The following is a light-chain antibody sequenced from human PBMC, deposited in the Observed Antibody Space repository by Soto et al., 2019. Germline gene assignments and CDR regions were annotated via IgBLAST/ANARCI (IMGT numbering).Light chain of an antibody. CDR2: FGS. V-gene: IGKV1-12*01. CDR1: QSISKW. Sequence: DIQMTQSPSTLSASIGDRVSITCRASQSISKWLAWYQQKPGKAPRLLIYFGSNLQSGVPSRFSGSGSGTDFTLTISSLEPEDFATYYCQQAKTFPFTFGQGTKVDIK. J-gene: IGKJ2*01. CDR3: QQAKTFPFT.